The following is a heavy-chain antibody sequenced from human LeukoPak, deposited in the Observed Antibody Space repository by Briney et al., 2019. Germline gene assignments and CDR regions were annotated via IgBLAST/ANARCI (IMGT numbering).Heavy chain of an antibody. CDR3: ARAGGASDSSGWYVFDY. V-gene: IGHV1-2*04. J-gene: IGHJ4*02. CDR1: GYTFTAQH. Sequence: GASVKVSCKASGYTFTAQHMHWVRQAPGQGLEWMGWINPNSGGTNYAQKFQCWVTMTRDTSISTAYMELSRLRSDDTAVYYCARAGGASDSSGWYVFDYWGQGTLVTVSS. D-gene: IGHD6-19*01. CDR2: INPNSGGT.